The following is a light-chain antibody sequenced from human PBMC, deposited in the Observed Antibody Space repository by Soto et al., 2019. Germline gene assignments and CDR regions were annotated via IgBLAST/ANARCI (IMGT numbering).Light chain of an antibody. CDR1: SSDVGSYNL. Sequence: QSVLTQPASVSGSPGQSITISCTGTSSDVGSYNLVSWYQHHPGKAPKLMIFEDSKRPSGVSNRFSGSKSGNMASLTISGLQAEDEADYYCWSYAGSSTLVFGGGTKLTVL. CDR3: WSYAGSSTLV. CDR2: EDS. V-gene: IGLV2-23*01. J-gene: IGLJ2*01.